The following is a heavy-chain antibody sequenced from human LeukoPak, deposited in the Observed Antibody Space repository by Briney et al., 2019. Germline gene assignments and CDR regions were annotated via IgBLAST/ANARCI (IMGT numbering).Heavy chain of an antibody. V-gene: IGHV3-30-3*01. CDR2: ISYDGSNK. CDR3: ARDHPSLYCTNGVCYIFDY. CDR1: GFTFSSYA. Sequence: QPGGSLRLSCAASGFTFSSYAMHWVRQAPGKGLEWVAVISYDGSNKYYADSVKGRFTISRDNSKNTLYLQMNSLRAEDTAVYYCARDHPSLYCTNGVCYIFDYWGQGTLVTVSS. J-gene: IGHJ4*02. D-gene: IGHD2-8*01.